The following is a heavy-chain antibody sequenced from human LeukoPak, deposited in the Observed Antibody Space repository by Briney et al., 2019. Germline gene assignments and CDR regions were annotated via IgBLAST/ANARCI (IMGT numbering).Heavy chain of an antibody. CDR3: AKEEEYSYGYFLNYYYYYGMDV. J-gene: IGHJ6*02. Sequence: GGSLRLSCAASGFTFSSYSMNWVRQAPGKGLEWVAVISYDGSNKYYADSVKGRFTISRDNSKNTLYLQMNSLRAEDTAVYYCAKEEEYSYGYFLNYYYYYGMDVWGQGTTVTVSS. D-gene: IGHD5-18*01. CDR2: ISYDGSNK. CDR1: GFTFSSYS. V-gene: IGHV3-30*18.